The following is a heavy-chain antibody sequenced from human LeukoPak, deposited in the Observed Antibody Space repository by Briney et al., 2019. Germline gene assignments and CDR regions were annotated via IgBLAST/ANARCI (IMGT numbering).Heavy chain of an antibody. CDR1: GFTFSSYE. Sequence: GGSLRLSCAASGFTFSSYEMNWVRQAPGKGLEWVSYISSSGSTIYYADSVKGRFTISRDNAKNSLYLQMNSLRAEDTAVYYCARDLPRYSSSWPQGDAFDIWGQGTMVTVSS. CDR3: ARDLPRYSSSWPQGDAFDI. V-gene: IGHV3-48*03. D-gene: IGHD6-13*01. CDR2: ISSSGSTI. J-gene: IGHJ3*02.